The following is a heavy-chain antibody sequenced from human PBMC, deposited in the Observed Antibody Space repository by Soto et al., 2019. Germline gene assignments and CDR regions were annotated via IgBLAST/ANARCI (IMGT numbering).Heavy chain of an antibody. V-gene: IGHV3-23*01. D-gene: IGHD3-10*01. CDR2: ISGSGGST. Sequence: EVQLLESGGGLVQPGGSLRLSCAASGFTFSSNAMSWVRQAPGKGLEWVSAISGSGGSTYYADSVKGRFTISRDNSKNTLYLQMNSLRAEDTAIYYCAKSLRGVIIDFDYWGQGTLVTVSS. J-gene: IGHJ4*02. CDR3: AKSLRGVIIDFDY. CDR1: GFTFSSNA.